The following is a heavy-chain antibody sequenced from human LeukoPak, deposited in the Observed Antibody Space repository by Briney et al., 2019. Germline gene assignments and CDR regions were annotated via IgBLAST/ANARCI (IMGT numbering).Heavy chain of an antibody. J-gene: IGHJ4*02. V-gene: IGHV3-7*03. CDR2: INQDGGEK. CDR3: ARTGSFFGERH. D-gene: IGHD3-16*01. Sequence: GGSLRLSCAASGFTFSSYWMTWVRQAPGKGLEWVANINQDGGEKYYVDSVKGRFTISRDNAENSLFLQMDSLRDEDTAVYHCARTGSFFGERHWGQGTLVTVSS. CDR1: GFTFSSYW.